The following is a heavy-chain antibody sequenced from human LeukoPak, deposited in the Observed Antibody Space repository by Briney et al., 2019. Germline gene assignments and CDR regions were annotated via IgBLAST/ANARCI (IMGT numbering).Heavy chain of an antibody. V-gene: IGHV4-38-2*02. J-gene: IGHJ4*02. CDR1: GYSISSGYY. Sequence: PSETLSLTCTVSGYSISSGYYWGWIRQPPGKGLEWMGSIYHSGSTYYNPSLKSRVTISVDTSKNQFSLKLSSVTAAGTAVYYCARVSNPHCSGGSCYHTFDYWGQGTLVTVSS. D-gene: IGHD2-15*01. CDR3: ARVSNPHCSGGSCYHTFDY. CDR2: IYHSGST.